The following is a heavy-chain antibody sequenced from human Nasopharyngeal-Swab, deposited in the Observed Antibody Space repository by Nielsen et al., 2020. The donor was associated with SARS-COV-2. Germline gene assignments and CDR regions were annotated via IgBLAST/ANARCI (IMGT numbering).Heavy chain of an antibody. CDR2: ISSSSSYI. J-gene: IGHJ6*02. CDR3: ASAEGRSSSWPYYYYYGMDV. V-gene: IGHV3-21*01. D-gene: IGHD6-13*01. Sequence: GESLKISCAASGFTFSSYSMNWVRQAPGKGQEWVSSISSSSSYIYYADSVKGRFTISRDNAKNSLYLQMNSLRAEDTAVYYCASAEGRSSSWPYYYYYGMDVWGQGTTVTVSS. CDR1: GFTFSSYS.